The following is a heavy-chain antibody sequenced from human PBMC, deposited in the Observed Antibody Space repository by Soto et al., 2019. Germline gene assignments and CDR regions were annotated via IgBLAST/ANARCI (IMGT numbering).Heavy chain of an antibody. Sequence: QITLKESGPSLVKPTQTLTLTCTFSGFSLSSTGVAVGWIRQPPGKALEWLALIYWYDDKRNSPSLKSRLTTTKDSSKYQVVPTMSNMDPVDTGTYYCAHAAGYKGLSFDYWGQGTRVTVSS. J-gene: IGHJ4*02. CDR1: GFSLSSTGVA. D-gene: IGHD5-12*01. CDR2: IYWYDDK. CDR3: AHAAGYKGLSFDY. V-gene: IGHV2-5*01.